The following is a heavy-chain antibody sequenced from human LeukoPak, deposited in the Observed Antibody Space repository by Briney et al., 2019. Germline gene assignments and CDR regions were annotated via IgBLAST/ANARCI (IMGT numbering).Heavy chain of an antibody. V-gene: IGHV4-34*01. CDR2: INHSGST. J-gene: IGHJ4*02. CDR3: ARGDYGDLPFDY. CDR1: GGSFSGYY. Sequence: PSETLSLTCAVYGGSFSGYYWSWIRQPPGKGLEWIGEINHSGSTNYNPSLKSRVTISVDTSKNQFSLQLSSVPAADTAVYYCARGDYGDLPFDYWGQGTLVTVSS. D-gene: IGHD4-17*01.